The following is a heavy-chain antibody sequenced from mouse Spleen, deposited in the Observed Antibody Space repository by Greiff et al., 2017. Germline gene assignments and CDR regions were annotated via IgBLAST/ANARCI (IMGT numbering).Heavy chain of an antibody. Sequence: VKLQESGAELVKPGASVKLSCKASGYTFTEYTIHWVKQRSGQGLEWIGWFYPGSGSIKYNEKFKDKATLTADKSSSTVYMELSRLTSEDSAVYFCARHEHYDYDRDWYFDVWGAGTTVTVSS. V-gene: IGHV1-62-2*01. CDR1: GYTFTEYT. J-gene: IGHJ1*01. CDR2: FYPGSGSI. CDR3: ARHEHYDYDRDWYFDV. D-gene: IGHD2-4*01.